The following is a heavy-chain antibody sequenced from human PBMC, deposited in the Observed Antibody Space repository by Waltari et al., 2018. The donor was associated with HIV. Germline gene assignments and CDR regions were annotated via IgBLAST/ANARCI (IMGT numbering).Heavy chain of an antibody. J-gene: IGHJ6*02. D-gene: IGHD6-13*01. CDR2: ITCSRNTM. CDR3: ARDRPRGAALFDYGMDV. V-gene: IGHV3-11*01. CDR1: GFTFSDYY. Sequence: QVHLVESGGGLVKPGGSLRLSCDASGFTFSDYYMTWIRQAPEKGSELFLYITCSRNTMYEGDSVKGRFTISRDNAKNSLFLQMNSLRAEDTAVYYCARDRPRGAALFDYGMDVWGQGTTVTVSS.